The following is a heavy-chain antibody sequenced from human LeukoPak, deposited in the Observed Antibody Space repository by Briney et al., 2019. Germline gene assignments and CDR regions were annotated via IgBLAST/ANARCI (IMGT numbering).Heavy chain of an antibody. CDR1: GFTFSSYW. CDR3: ARDQPPPWVVVTATPYYFDY. V-gene: IGHV3-7*01. CDR2: IKQDGSEK. J-gene: IGHJ4*02. D-gene: IGHD2-21*02. Sequence: GGSLRLSCAASGFTFSSYWMSWVRQAPGKGLEWVANIKQDGSEKYYEDSVKGRFTISRDNAKNSLYLQMNSLRAEDTAVYYCARDQPPPWVVVTATPYYFDYWGQGTLVTVSS.